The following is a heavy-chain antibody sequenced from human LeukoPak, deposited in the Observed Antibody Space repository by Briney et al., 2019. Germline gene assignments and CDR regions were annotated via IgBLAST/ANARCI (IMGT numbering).Heavy chain of an antibody. CDR3: ARRSTTNRGIDI. CDR2: IYYSGST. Sequence: SETLSLTCTVSGGSISSSSYYWGWIRQPPGKGLEWIGSIYYSGSTYYNPSLKRRVTISVDTSKNQFSLKLSSVTAADTAVYYCARRSTTNRGIDIWGQGTMVTVSS. D-gene: IGHD2/OR15-2a*01. V-gene: IGHV4-39*01. J-gene: IGHJ3*02. CDR1: GGSISSSSYY.